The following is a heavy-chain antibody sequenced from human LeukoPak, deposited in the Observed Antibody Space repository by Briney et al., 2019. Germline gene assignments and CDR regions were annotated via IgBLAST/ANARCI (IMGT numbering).Heavy chain of an antibody. CDR3: ARLWGGGWYSSWFDP. D-gene: IGHD2-21*01. CDR2: INHSGST. Sequence: SETLSLTCAVYGGSFSGYYWSWIRQPPGKGLEWIGEINHSGSTNYNPSLKSRVTISVDTSKNQFSLKLSSVTAADTAVYYCARLWGGGWYSSWFDPWGQGTMV. CDR1: GGSFSGYY. J-gene: IGHJ5*02. V-gene: IGHV4-34*01.